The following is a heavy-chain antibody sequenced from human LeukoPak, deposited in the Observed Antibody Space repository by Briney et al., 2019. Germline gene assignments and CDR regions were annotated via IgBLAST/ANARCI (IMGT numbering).Heavy chain of an antibody. Sequence: GGSLRLSCAASGFTFSSYWMHWVRQAPGKGLVWVTRIKSDGKTNYADSVKGRFTISRDNAKNTVSLQMNSLRAEDTGVYYCARAPSEIGGYYPEYFRHWGQGTLVTVSS. CDR2: IKSDGKT. CDR1: GFTFSSYW. D-gene: IGHD3-22*01. J-gene: IGHJ1*01. CDR3: ARAPSEIGGYYPEYFRH. V-gene: IGHV3-74*01.